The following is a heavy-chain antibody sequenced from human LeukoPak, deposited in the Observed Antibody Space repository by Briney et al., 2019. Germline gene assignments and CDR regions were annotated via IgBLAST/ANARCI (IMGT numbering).Heavy chain of an antibody. J-gene: IGHJ4*02. Sequence: GGSLRLSCAASGFTFSSYEMNWVRQAPGKGLEWVSYISSSGSTIYYADSVKGRFTISRDNAKNTLYLQMNSLRAEDTAVYYCAREGKVAGFDYRGQGTLVTVSS. CDR3: AREGKVAGFDY. CDR1: GFTFSSYE. CDR2: ISSSGSTI. D-gene: IGHD6-19*01. V-gene: IGHV3-48*03.